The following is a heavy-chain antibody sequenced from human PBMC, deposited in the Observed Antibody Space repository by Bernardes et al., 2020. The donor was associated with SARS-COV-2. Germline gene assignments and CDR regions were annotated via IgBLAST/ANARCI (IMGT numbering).Heavy chain of an antibody. J-gene: IGHJ4*02. D-gene: IGHD2-2*01. CDR3: ARHDGYCTSTSCYFSF. CDR2: IYYSGTT. V-gene: IGHV4-39*01. CDR1: GGSISSGSSY. Sequence: SETLSLTCSVSGGSISSGSSYWGWIRQPPGKGLEWIGSIYYSGTTSYNPSLKSRVTISVDTSKTQFSLKLSSVTAADTAVYYCARHDGYCTSTSCYFSFWGQGTLVTVSS.